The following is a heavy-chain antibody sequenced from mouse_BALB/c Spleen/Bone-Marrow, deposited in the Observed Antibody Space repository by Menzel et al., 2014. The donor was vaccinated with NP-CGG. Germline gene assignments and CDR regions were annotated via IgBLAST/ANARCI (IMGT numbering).Heavy chain of an antibody. V-gene: IGHV1-4*01. CDR2: INPSSGYT. D-gene: IGHD1-2*01. CDR1: GYTFTSYT. Sequence: VQLQQPGAELARPGASVKMSCKASGYTFTSYTMHWVKQRPGQGLEWIGYINPSSGYTNYNQKFKDKATLTADKSSSTAYMQLSSLTSEDSAVYYCARFITTATEYFDYGCQGTTLTVSS. J-gene: IGHJ2*01. CDR3: ARFITTATEYFDY.